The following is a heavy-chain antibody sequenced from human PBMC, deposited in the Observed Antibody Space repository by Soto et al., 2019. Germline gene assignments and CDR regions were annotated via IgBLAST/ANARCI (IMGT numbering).Heavy chain of an antibody. CDR3: AKGITIFGVVISSYYYGMDV. V-gene: IGHV3-30*18. Sequence: GGSLRLSCAASGFTFSSYGMHWVRQAPGKGLEWVAVISYDGSNKYYADSVKGRFTISRDNSKNTLYLQMNSLRAEDTAVYYCAKGITIFGVVISSYYYGMDVWGQGATVTVSS. D-gene: IGHD3-3*01. CDR2: ISYDGSNK. J-gene: IGHJ6*02. CDR1: GFTFSSYG.